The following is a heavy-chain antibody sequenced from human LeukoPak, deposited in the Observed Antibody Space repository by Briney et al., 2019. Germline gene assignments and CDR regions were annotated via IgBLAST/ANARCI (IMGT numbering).Heavy chain of an antibody. V-gene: IGHV4-59*08. Sequence: SETLSLTCTVSGGSISGYYWSWIRQPPGKGLEWIGYIYYSGSTNYNPSLRSRVTISVDTSKSQFSLNLSSVTAAGTAVYYCARHRGGRFSGSYCDYWGQGTLVTVSS. CDR1: GGSISGYY. D-gene: IGHD1-26*01. CDR3: ARHRGGRFSGSYCDY. J-gene: IGHJ4*02. CDR2: IYYSGST.